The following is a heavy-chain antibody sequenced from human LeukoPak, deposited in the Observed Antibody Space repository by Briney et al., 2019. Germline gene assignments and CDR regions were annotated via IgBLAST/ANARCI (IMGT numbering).Heavy chain of an antibody. CDR3: AKDGNYDILTGYLDY. V-gene: IGHV3-74*01. CDR1: AFTFSGYW. CDR2: ITPDGSGT. J-gene: IGHJ4*02. D-gene: IGHD3-9*01. Sequence: PGGSLRLSCAASAFTFSGYWVHWVRQTPGKGLVWLSRITPDGSGTSYADSVKGRFTISRDNSKNTLYLQMNSLRAEDTAVYYCAKDGNYDILTGYLDYWGQGTLVTVSS.